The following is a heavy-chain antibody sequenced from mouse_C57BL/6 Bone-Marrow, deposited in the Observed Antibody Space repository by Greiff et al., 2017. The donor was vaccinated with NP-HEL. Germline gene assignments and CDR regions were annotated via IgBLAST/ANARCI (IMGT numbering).Heavy chain of an antibody. D-gene: IGHD2-4*01. Sequence: EVQGVESGGGLVKPGGSLKLSCAASGFTFSSYAMSWVRQTPEKRLEWVATISDGGSYTYYPDNVKGRFTISRDNAKNNLYLQMSHLKSEDTAMYYCAREGDDYEAFDYWGQGTTLTVSS. CDR1: GFTFSSYA. CDR3: AREGDDYEAFDY. V-gene: IGHV5-4*01. CDR2: ISDGGSYT. J-gene: IGHJ2*01.